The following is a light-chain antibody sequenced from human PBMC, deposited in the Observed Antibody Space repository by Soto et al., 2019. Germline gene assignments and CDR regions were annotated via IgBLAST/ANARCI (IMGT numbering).Light chain of an antibody. V-gene: IGKV1-39*01. Sequence: DIQMTQSPSSLSASVGDRVTITCRASQTISSFLNWYQQKPGKAPKLLIYAASNLRSGVPSRFSGSGSGTEFPLTISSLQPEDFATYYCQQSYSTPRTFGQGTKVEIK. J-gene: IGKJ1*01. CDR1: QTISSF. CDR2: AAS. CDR3: QQSYSTPRT.